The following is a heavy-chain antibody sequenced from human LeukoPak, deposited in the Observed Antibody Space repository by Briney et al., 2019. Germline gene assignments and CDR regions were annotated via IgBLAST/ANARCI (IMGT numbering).Heavy chain of an antibody. Sequence: GGSLRLSCAASGFTVSSNYMSWVRQAPGKGLEWVSVIYSGGSTYYADSVKGRFTISRDNSKNTLYLQMNSLRAEDTAVYYCARESGNGDYAFDYWGQGTLVTVSS. CDR2: IYSGGST. J-gene: IGHJ4*02. V-gene: IGHV3-53*01. CDR3: ARESGNGDYAFDY. D-gene: IGHD4-17*01. CDR1: GFTVSSNY.